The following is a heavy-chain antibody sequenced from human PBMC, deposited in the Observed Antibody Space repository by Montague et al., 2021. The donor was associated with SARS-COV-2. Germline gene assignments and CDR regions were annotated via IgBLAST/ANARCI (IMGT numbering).Heavy chain of an antibody. CDR1: GGSISNSNYY. CDR3: AGGDATPWFDP. J-gene: IGHJ5*02. V-gene: IGHV4-39*07. D-gene: IGHD2-21*02. CDR2: INHRGST. Sequence: SETLSLTCTVSGGSISNSNYYWGWIRQPPGKGLQWIGDINHRGSTNYHPSLKSRVTISVDTSKNQFSLKLRSATAADTAVYYRAGGDATPWFDPWGQGTLVTVSS.